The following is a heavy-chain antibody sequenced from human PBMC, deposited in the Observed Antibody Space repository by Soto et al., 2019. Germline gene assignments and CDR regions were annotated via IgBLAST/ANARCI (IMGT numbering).Heavy chain of an antibody. CDR1: GGTFSSYT. D-gene: IGHD3-16*02. V-gene: IGHV1-69*02. Sequence: QVQLVQSGAEVKKPGSSVKVSCKASGGTFSSYTISWVRQAPGQGLEWMGRIIPILGIANYAQKFQGRVTITADKSTSTAYMELSSRRSEDTAVYYFSRGATANYIWGSYRARCDYWGQGSLVTVSS. CDR2: IIPILGIA. CDR3: SRGATANYIWGSYRARCDY. J-gene: IGHJ4*02.